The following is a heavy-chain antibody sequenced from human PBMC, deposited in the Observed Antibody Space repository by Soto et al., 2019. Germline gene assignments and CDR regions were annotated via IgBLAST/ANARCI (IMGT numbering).Heavy chain of an antibody. Sequence: SETLSLTCTVSGGSITNYYWNWIRQTPGKGLEWIADFFYSGIANSNPSLRSRVIISVDTSKNQFSLRLTSVTAADTAVYYCARETYGDYVGYFDPWGQGIQVTVSS. V-gene: IGHV4-59*12. J-gene: IGHJ5*02. CDR3: ARETYGDYVGYFDP. CDR1: GGSITNYY. CDR2: FFYSGIA. D-gene: IGHD4-17*01.